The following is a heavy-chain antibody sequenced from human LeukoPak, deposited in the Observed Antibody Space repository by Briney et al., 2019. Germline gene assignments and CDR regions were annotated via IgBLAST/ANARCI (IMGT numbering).Heavy chain of an antibody. V-gene: IGHV3-21*01. CDR3: ARDGYSYGLFDY. Sequence: TGGSLRLSCAASGFTFSSYSMNWVRQAPGKGLEWVSSISSSSSYIYYADSVKGRFTISRDNAKNSLYLQMNSLRAEDTAVYYCARDGYSYGLFDYWGQGTLVTVSS. CDR1: GFTFSSYS. D-gene: IGHD5-18*01. CDR2: ISSSSSYI. J-gene: IGHJ4*02.